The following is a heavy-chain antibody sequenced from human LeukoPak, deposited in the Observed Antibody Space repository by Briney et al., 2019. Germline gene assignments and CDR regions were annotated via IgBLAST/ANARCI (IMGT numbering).Heavy chain of an antibody. D-gene: IGHD3-3*01. CDR1: GYTFTGYY. V-gene: IGHV1-69*04. J-gene: IGHJ4*02. CDR2: IIPILGIA. CDR3: AREGTFYDFWSGPTDY. Sequence: ASVKVSCKASGYTFTGYYMHWVRQAPGQGLEWMGRIIPILGIANYAQKFQGRVTITADKSTSTAYMELSSLRSEDTAVYYCAREGTFYDFWSGPTDYWGQGTLVTVSS.